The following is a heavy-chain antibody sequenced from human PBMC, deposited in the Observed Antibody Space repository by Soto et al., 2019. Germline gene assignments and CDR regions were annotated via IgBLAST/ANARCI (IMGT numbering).Heavy chain of an antibody. CDR2: ISYDGSNK. Sequence: GGSLRLSCAASGFTFSSYGMHWVRQAPGKGLEWVAVISYDGSNKYYADSVKGRFTISRDNSKNTLYLQMNSLRAEDTAVYYCAKDFIFQGNEYYYYMDVWGKGTTVTVS. CDR1: GFTFSSYG. J-gene: IGHJ6*03. D-gene: IGHD3-3*02. V-gene: IGHV3-30*18. CDR3: AKDFIFQGNEYYYYMDV.